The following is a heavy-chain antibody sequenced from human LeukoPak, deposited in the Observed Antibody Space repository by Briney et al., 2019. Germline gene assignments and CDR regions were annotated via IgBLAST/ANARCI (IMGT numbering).Heavy chain of an antibody. CDR3: ARDYYYDSSGYSPLDY. Sequence: SETLSLTCTVSGGSISSYYWSWIRQPPGQGLEWIGYIYYSGTTNYNPSLKSRVTISVDTSKNQFSLKLSSVTAEDTAVYYCARDYYYDSSGYSPLDYWGQGTLVTVSS. D-gene: IGHD3-22*01. J-gene: IGHJ4*02. V-gene: IGHV4-59*12. CDR2: IYYSGTT. CDR1: GGSISSYY.